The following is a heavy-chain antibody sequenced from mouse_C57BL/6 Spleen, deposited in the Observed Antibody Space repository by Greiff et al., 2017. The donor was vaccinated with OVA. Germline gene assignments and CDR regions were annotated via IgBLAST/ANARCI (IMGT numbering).Heavy chain of an antibody. Sequence: EVQLQQSGGDLVKPGGSLKLSCAASGFTFSSYGMSWVRQTPDKRLEWVATISSGGSYTYYPDSVKGRFTISRDNTKNTLYLQMSSPKSEDTAMYYCARQDGSSFYYFDYWGQGTTLTVSS. CDR1: GFTFSSYG. V-gene: IGHV5-6*01. D-gene: IGHD1-1*01. CDR3: ARQDGSSFYYFDY. J-gene: IGHJ2*01. CDR2: ISSGGSYT.